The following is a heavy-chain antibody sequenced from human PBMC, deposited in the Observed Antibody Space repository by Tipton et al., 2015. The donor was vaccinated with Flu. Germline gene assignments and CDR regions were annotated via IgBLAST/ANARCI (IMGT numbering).Heavy chain of an antibody. V-gene: IGHV1-8*01. D-gene: IGHD5/OR15-5a*01. Sequence: QLVQSGAEVKKPGASVWVSCKASGYIFTTYDINWVRQATGQGLEWMGWMNPDSGDTGYAQKFQGRVTMTRDSSVSSAYLELNSLGSEDTAVYYCARGGRSLPNYDFWGQGTLLTVSS. CDR1: GYIFTTYD. J-gene: IGHJ4*02. CDR2: MNPDSGDT. CDR3: ARGGRSLPNYDF.